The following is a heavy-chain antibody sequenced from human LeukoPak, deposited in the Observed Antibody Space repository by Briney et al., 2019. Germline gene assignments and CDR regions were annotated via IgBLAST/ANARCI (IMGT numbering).Heavy chain of an antibody. J-gene: IGHJ5*02. V-gene: IGHV5-51*01. Sequence: GESLKISCQGLGYSFTSYWIGWVRQMPGKSMEWMGVIYPGDSRVRYNPSFQGQVTISVDKSTRTAYLQWVSLKASDTAMYYCACRDLSSTWSFPRGQGTLVTVSS. D-gene: IGHD6-13*01. CDR3: ACRDLSSTWSFP. CDR2: IYPGDSRV. CDR1: GYSFTSYW.